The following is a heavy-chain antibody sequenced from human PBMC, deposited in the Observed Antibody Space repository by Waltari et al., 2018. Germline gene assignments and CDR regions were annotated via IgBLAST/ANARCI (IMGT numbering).Heavy chain of an antibody. CDR2: IKQDGSEK. V-gene: IGHV3-7*01. CDR3: ARRPRGSYSGLYYFDY. J-gene: IGHJ4*02. CDR1: GFPFSSYW. D-gene: IGHD1-26*01. Sequence: EVQLVESGGGLVQPGGSLRLSCAASGFPFSSYWMSWVRQAPGKGLEWVANIKQDGSEKYYVDSVKGRFTISRDNAKNSLYLQMNSLRAEDTAVYYCARRPRGSYSGLYYFDYWGQGTLVTVSS.